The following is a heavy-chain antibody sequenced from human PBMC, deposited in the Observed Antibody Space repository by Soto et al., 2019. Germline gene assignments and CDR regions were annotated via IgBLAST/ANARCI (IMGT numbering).Heavy chain of an antibody. J-gene: IGHJ6*03. CDR1: GYTFTSYD. CDR2: MNPNSGNT. CDR3: ARGLSYYYYYYMDV. V-gene: IGHV1-8*01. Sequence: GASVKVSCKASGYTFTSYDINWVRQATGQGLEWMGWMNPNSGNTGYAQKFQGRVTMTRNTSISTAYMELSSLRSEDTAVYYCARGLSYYYYYYMDVWGKGTTVTVSS.